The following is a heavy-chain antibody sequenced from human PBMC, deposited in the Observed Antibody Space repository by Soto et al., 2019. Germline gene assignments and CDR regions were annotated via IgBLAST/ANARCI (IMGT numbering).Heavy chain of an antibody. Sequence: SETLSLTCAVSGYSISSGYYWGWIRQPPGKGLEWIGSIYHSGSTYYNQSLKSRVTISVDTSKNQFSLKLSSVTAADTAVYYCARDRANSPGRIAAAAIPRGWFDPWGQGTLVTVSS. J-gene: IGHJ5*02. D-gene: IGHD6-13*01. CDR3: ARDRANSPGRIAAAAIPRGWFDP. CDR2: IYHSGST. CDR1: GYSISSGYY. V-gene: IGHV4-38-2*02.